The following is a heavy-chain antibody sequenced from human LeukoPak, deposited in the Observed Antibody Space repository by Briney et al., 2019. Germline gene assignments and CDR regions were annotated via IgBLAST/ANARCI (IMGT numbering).Heavy chain of an antibody. CDR3: ARVRDGYKPPKLSSYYYMDV. J-gene: IGHJ6*03. V-gene: IGHV3-7*01. CDR1: GFTFSSYG. Sequence: PGGSLRLSCAASGFTFSSYGMSWVRQAPGKGLEWVANIKQDGSEKYYVDSVKGRFTISRDNAKNSLYLQMSSLRAEDTAVYYCARVRDGYKPPKLSSYYYMDVWDKGTTVTISS. D-gene: IGHD5-24*01. CDR2: IKQDGSEK.